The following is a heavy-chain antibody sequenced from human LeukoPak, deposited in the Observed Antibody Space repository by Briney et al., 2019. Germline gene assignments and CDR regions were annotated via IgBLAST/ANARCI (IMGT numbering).Heavy chain of an antibody. Sequence: PGGSLRLYCAASGFTFSSYSMNWVRQAPGKGLEWVSSISSSSSYIYYADSVKGRFTISRDNAKNSLYLQMNSLRAEDTAVYFCARESAVEQWLASFDYWGQGTLVTVSS. D-gene: IGHD6-19*01. CDR2: ISSSSSYI. J-gene: IGHJ4*02. CDR3: ARESAVEQWLASFDY. CDR1: GFTFSSYS. V-gene: IGHV3-21*01.